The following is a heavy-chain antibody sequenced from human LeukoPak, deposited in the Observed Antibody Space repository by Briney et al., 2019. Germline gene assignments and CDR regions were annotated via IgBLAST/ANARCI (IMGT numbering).Heavy chain of an antibody. CDR2: IYPRDSDT. D-gene: IGHD3-22*01. Sequence: GESLKISCKGSGYTFTSNWIGWVRQMPGKGLEWMGIIYPRDSDTVYSPSFQGQVTISADKSISTAYLQWSSLKASDTAMYYCARRGPGYYDSSGYYEHYFDYWGQGTLVTVSS. V-gene: IGHV5-51*01. CDR3: ARRGPGYYDSSGYYEHYFDY. J-gene: IGHJ4*02. CDR1: GYTFTSNW.